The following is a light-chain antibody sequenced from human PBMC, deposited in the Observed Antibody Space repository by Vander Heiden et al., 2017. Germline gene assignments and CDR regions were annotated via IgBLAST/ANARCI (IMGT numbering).Light chain of an antibody. CDR3: QQYGSSAYT. CDR1: QSVSSSY. J-gene: IGKJ2*01. Sequence: DIVLTPSPGNLSLPPVDRATPYCRASQSVSSSYLAWYQQKPGQAPRLLIYGASYRATGIPDRFSGSGSGTDFTLTSSRLEPEDCAVYYCQQYGSSAYTFGQGTKLEIK. V-gene: IGKV3-20*01. CDR2: GAS.